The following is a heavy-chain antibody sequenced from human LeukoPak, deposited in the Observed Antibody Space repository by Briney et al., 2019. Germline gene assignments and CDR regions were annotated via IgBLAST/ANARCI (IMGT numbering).Heavy chain of an antibody. CDR2: IRDDGSNK. CDR1: GFTFSSYG. D-gene: IGHD6-13*01. Sequence: GGSLRLSCAAPGFTFSSYGLHWVRQAPRKGLGWVAFIRDDGSNKYYADSVKGRFTISRDNSKNTLYLQMNSLRAEDTAVYYCAKDRRITAAVGGYFDYWGQGTLVTVSS. V-gene: IGHV3-30*02. CDR3: AKDRRITAAVGGYFDY. J-gene: IGHJ4*02.